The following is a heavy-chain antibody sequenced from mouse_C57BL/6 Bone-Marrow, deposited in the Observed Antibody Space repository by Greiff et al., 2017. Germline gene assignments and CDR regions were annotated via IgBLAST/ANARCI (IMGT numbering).Heavy chain of an antibody. CDR1: GFTFSSSG. CDR3: ARPGGSGFAWFAY. Sequence: EVNLVESGGDLVKPGGSLKLSCAASGFTFSSSGISWVRQTPDKRLEWVATLSSGGSYTYYPDSVKGRFPISSDPAKNTLYLQMSSLKSEDTAMYYGARPGGSGFAWFAYGGQGTLVTVSA. D-gene: IGHD1-1*01. J-gene: IGHJ3*01. CDR2: LSSGGSYT. V-gene: IGHV5-6*01.